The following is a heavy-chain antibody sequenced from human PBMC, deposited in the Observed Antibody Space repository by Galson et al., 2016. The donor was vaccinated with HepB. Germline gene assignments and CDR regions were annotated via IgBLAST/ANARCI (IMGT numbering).Heavy chain of an antibody. CDR3: AKHGDNWGSYFDY. D-gene: IGHD4-23*01. CDR1: GFTFRSYA. V-gene: IGHV3-23*01. J-gene: IGHJ4*02. CDR2: ISGSGGST. Sequence: SLRLSCAASGFTFRSYAMSWVRQGPGKGLECVSAISGSGGSTYYAGSVKGRFTISRDNSKNTLFLQMDSLRVEDTAVYYCAKHGDNWGSYFDYWGQETLVTVSS.